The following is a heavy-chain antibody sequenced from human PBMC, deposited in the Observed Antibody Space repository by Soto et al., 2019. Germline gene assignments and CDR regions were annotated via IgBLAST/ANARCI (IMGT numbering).Heavy chain of an antibody. CDR1: GGTFISDA. V-gene: IGHV1-69*06. D-gene: IGHD3-22*01. J-gene: IGHJ4*02. CDR3: ARCHSDSSGPGYLDS. CDR2: VIPMFPKA. Sequence: QVRLVQSEAEVKKAGSSVKVSCKASGGTFISDAVTWVRQAPGQGLEWMGGVIPMFPKANYAQKFQGRATMTADNSTSTVYMELHSLKSEDTALYYCARCHSDSSGPGYLDSWGQGTLVTVTS.